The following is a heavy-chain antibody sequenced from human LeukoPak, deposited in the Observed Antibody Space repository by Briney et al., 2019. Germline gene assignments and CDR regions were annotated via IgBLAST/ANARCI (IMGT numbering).Heavy chain of an antibody. CDR1: GGSFSGYY. J-gene: IGHJ4*02. Sequence: KPSETLSLTCAVYGGSFSGYYWSWIRQPPGKGLEWIGEINHSGSTNYNPSLKSRVTTSVDTSKNQFSLKLSSVTAADTAVYYCASQRLWFGGPRSLDYWGQGTLVTVSS. D-gene: IGHD3-10*01. CDR3: ASQRLWFGGPRSLDY. CDR2: INHSGST. V-gene: IGHV4-34*01.